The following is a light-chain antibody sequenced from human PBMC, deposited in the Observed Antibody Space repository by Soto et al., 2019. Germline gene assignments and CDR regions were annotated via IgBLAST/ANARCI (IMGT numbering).Light chain of an antibody. J-gene: IGKJ4*01. Sequence: DLQMTQSPSSVSASVGDRVTITCRASQGISDWLAWYQHKPGKAPKLLIYAASKLQSGVPSRFSGSGSGTDLTLTINSLQPEDFASYYCQQAHSFPLTFGGGTKVDIK. CDR2: AAS. CDR1: QGISDW. CDR3: QQAHSFPLT. V-gene: IGKV1-12*01.